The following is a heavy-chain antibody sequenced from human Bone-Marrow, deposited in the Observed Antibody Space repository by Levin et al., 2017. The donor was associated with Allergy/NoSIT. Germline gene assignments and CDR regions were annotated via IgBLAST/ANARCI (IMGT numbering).Heavy chain of an antibody. J-gene: IGHJ4*02. CDR3: VRPGLGEYYFDY. Sequence: PSETLSLTCAASGFIFSSYWVHWVRQAPGKGLVWVSRLNTDGTTTNYADSVKGRFTISRDNAKNTLYLQMNSLRAEDTAVYHCVRPGLGEYYFDYWGQGTLVTVSS. D-gene: IGHD3-16*01. CDR1: GFIFSSYW. CDR2: LNTDGTTT. V-gene: IGHV3-74*01.